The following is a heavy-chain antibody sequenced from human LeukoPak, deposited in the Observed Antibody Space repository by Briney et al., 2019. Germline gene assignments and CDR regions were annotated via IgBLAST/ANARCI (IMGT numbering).Heavy chain of an antibody. J-gene: IGHJ4*02. V-gene: IGHV4-39*01. CDR1: GGSISSSSYY. CDR2: IYYSGST. CDR3: AIQYTIFGGGGIDY. Sequence: LSLTCTVSGGSISSSSYYWGWIRQPPGKGLEWIGSIYYSGSTYYNPSLKSRVTISVDTSKNQFSLKLSSVTAVDTAVYYCAIQYTIFGGGGIDYWGQGTLVTVSS. D-gene: IGHD3-3*01.